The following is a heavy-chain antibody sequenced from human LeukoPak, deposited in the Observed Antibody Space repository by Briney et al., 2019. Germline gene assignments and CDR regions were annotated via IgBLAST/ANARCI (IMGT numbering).Heavy chain of an antibody. CDR1: GGSISSYY. CDR2: IYYSGST. Sequence: SETLSLTCTVSGGSISSYYWSWIRQPPGKGLEWIGYIYYSGSTNYNPSLKSRVTISVDTSKNQFSLKLSSVTAADTAVYYCARSRGSYGRYFDLWGRGTLVTVSS. J-gene: IGHJ2*01. D-gene: IGHD1-26*01. V-gene: IGHV4-59*01. CDR3: ARSRGSYGRYFDL.